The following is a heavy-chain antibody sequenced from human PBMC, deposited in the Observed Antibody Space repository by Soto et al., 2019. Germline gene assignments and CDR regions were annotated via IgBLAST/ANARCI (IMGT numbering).Heavy chain of an antibody. J-gene: IGHJ3*02. D-gene: IGHD1-26*01. CDR3: ASLVGATLDDAFDI. CDR2: IIPIFGTA. CDR1: GGTFSSYA. V-gene: IGHV1-69*13. Sequence: GASVKVSCKASGGTFSSYAISWVRQAPGQGLEWMGGIIPIFGTANYAQKFQGRVTITADESTSTAYMELGSLRSEDTAVYYCASLVGATLDDAFDIWGQGTMVTVSS.